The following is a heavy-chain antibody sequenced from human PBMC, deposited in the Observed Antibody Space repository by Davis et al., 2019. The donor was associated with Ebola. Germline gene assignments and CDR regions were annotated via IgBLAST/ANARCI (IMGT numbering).Heavy chain of an antibody. Sequence: PSETLSLTCTVSGGSIRSSTYYWGWIRQPPGKGLEWIGSIYYSGSTFYNPSLKRRVTISVDTSKNQFSLKLSSVTAADTAVYYCARLRVSYDYVWGRPGSHFDYWGQGTLVTVSS. CDR3: ARLRVSYDYVWGRPGSHFDY. D-gene: IGHD3-16*01. V-gene: IGHV4-39*01. CDR1: GGSIRSSTYY. CDR2: IYYSGST. J-gene: IGHJ4*02.